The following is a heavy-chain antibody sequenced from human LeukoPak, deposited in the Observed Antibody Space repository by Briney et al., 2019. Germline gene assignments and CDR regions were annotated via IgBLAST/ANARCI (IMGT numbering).Heavy chain of an antibody. D-gene: IGHD3-16*02. CDR1: GGSIGTYY. J-gene: IGHJ6*03. CDR2: IYVTGT. V-gene: IGHV4-59*08. Sequence: PSETLSLTCTVSGGSIGTYYWSWIRQSPGKGLEWIGYIYVTGTRYNPYLQSRVTISVDRSSNKFFLKMRSVPAADTAVYYCARHIGGGIEDMDVWGKGTKVIVSS. CDR3: ARHIGGGIEDMDV.